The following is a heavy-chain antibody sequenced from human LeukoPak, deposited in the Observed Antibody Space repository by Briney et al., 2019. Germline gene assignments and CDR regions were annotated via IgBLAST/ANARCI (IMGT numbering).Heavy chain of an antibody. D-gene: IGHD6-13*01. CDR2: INQDGNEK. J-gene: IGHJ4*02. CDR1: GFTFSSYW. V-gene: IGHV3-7*01. CDR3: ARDRVWTVLY. Sequence: PGGSLRLSCAASGFTFSSYWMSWVRQAPGKGLEWVANINQDGNEKYYVDSVKGRFTISRDNAKSSVYLQMNSLKTEDTAVYYCARDRVWTVLYWGQGTLVTVSS.